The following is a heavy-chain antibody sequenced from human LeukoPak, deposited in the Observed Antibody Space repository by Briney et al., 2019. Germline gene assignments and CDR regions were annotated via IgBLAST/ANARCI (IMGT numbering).Heavy chain of an antibody. CDR2: ISSSGGTI. V-gene: IGHV3-48*03. CDR1: GFTFSSYE. Sequence: PGGSLRLSCAASGFTFSSYEMNWVRQAPGKGLEWVSYISSSGGTIYYADSVKGRFTISRDNAKNSLYLQMNSLRAEDTAVYYCARAPAGWELLFDYWGQGTLVTVSS. D-gene: IGHD1-26*01. J-gene: IGHJ4*02. CDR3: ARAPAGWELLFDY.